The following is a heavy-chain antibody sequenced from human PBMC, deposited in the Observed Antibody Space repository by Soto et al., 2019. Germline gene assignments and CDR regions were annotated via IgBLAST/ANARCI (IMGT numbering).Heavy chain of an antibody. Sequence: PGGSLRLSCAASGFTFSSYSMNWVRQAPGKGLEWVSSISSSSSYIYYADSVKGRFTISRDNAKNSLYLQMNSLRAEDTAVYYCAPGGSSGGMDVWGQGTTVTVSS. D-gene: IGHD2-2*01. CDR3: APGGSSGGMDV. V-gene: IGHV3-21*01. CDR1: GFTFSSYS. CDR2: ISSSSSYI. J-gene: IGHJ6*02.